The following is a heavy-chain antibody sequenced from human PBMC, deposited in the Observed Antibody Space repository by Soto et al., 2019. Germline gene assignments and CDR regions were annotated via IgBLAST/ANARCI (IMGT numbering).Heavy chain of an antibody. CDR3: ARGLSAGKGSPPDF. J-gene: IGHJ4*02. D-gene: IGHD6-13*01. V-gene: IGHV3-23*01. Sequence: PGVSPRLSGTASGLTFSSFAMSCVRQAPGKGMDWVSAISGSGGSTYSAYSAKGRFTIYRDNSKNTLYLQMSSVRAEDTAVYYCARGLSAGKGSPPDFWGKGSLVTV. CDR2: ISGSGGST. CDR1: GLTFSSFA.